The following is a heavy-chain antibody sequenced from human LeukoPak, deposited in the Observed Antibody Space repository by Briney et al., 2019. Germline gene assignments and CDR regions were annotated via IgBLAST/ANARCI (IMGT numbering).Heavy chain of an antibody. CDR3: AISIAAAGTPYGY. V-gene: IGHV1-2*02. J-gene: IGHJ4*02. D-gene: IGHD6-13*01. CDR1: GYTFTGYY. CDR2: INPNSGGT. Sequence: ASVKVSCKASGYTFTGYYMHWVRQAPGQGLEWMGWINPNSGGTNYAQKFQGRVTMTRDTSISTAYMELSRLRSDDTAVYYCAISIAAAGTPYGYWGQGTLVTVSS.